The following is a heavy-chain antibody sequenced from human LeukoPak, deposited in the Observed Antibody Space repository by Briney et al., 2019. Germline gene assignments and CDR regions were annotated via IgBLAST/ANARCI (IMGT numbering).Heavy chain of an antibody. D-gene: IGHD2-2*01. V-gene: IGHV3-23*01. CDR2: ISGSGGTT. CDR1: GFTFSTYD. Sequence: GGSLRLSCAASGFTFSTYDMNWVRQAPGKGLEWVSSISGSGGTTYDADSVKGRFTISRDNSKNTLYLQVNSLRAEDTAVYYCAKVQYQLLLTFDYWGQGTLVTVSS. J-gene: IGHJ4*01. CDR3: AKVQYQLLLTFDY.